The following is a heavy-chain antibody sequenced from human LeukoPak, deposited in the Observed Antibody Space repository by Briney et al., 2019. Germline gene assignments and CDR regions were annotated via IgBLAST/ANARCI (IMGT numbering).Heavy chain of an antibody. CDR1: GFTFSTYD. D-gene: IGHD6-25*01. CDR3: AKDGGYYFDY. Sequence: PGGSLRLSCAASGFTFSTYDMSWVRQAPGKGLEWVSATSGNGGKTYYADSVKGRFTISRDNSKNTLYLQMSSLRAEDTAVYYCAKDGGYYFDYWGQGTLVTVSS. V-gene: IGHV3-23*01. J-gene: IGHJ4*02. CDR2: TSGNGGKT.